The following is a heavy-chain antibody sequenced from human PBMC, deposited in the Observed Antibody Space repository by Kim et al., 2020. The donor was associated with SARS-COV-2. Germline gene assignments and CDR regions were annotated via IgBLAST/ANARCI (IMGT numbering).Heavy chain of an antibody. CDR2: ISYDGSNK. CDR1: GFTFSSYA. V-gene: IGHV3-30*04. Sequence: GGSLRLSCAASGFTFSSYAMHWVRQAPGKGLEWVAVISYDGSNKYYADSVKGRFTISRDNSKNTLYLQMNSLRAEDTAVYYCARDEGSSAEENWFDPWGQGTLVTVSS. D-gene: IGHD1-26*01. J-gene: IGHJ5*02. CDR3: ARDEGSSAEENWFDP.